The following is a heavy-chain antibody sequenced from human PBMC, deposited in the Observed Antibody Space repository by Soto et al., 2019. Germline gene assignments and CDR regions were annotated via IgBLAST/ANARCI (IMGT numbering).Heavy chain of an antibody. CDR2: IYHSGNT. Sequence: SETLSLTCSVSGGSISSGGYYWSWIRQLPGKDLEWIGYIYHSGNTYYNSSLKSRLTISVDTSKNQFSLKLTSVTAADTAVYYCARVGISSSDAFDIWGQGTMVTVSS. CDR1: GGSISSGGYY. D-gene: IGHD6-6*01. CDR3: ARVGISSSDAFDI. J-gene: IGHJ3*02. V-gene: IGHV4-31*03.